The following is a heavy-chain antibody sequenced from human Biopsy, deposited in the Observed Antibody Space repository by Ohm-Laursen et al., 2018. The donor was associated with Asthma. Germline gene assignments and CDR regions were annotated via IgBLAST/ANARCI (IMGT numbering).Heavy chain of an antibody. V-gene: IGHV4-31*03. D-gene: IGHD3-22*01. CDR2: IYYSGST. CDR1: YGSITSGGYY. Sequence: SQTLSLTCIVSYGSITSGGYYWTWIRQHPGKGLEWIGFIYYSGSTYYNPSLKSRVSISIDTSKNQFSLKLSSVTAADTAVYYFARAQDYYDSRGYYRSFDYWGQGTLVTVSS. J-gene: IGHJ4*02. CDR3: ARAQDYYDSRGYYRSFDY.